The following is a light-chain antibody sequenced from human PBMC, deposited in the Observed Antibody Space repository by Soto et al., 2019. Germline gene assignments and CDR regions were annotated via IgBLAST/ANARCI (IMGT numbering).Light chain of an antibody. Sequence: SVLTQPASVSGSPGQSITFSCTGTSSDIGVYNYVSWYQQHPGKAPKLMIYEVNNRPSGVSNRFSGSKSGNTASLTISGLQAEDEADYYCSSYTTSNTYVFGTGT. CDR3: SSYTTSNTYV. J-gene: IGLJ1*01. V-gene: IGLV2-14*01. CDR2: EVN. CDR1: SSDIGVYNY.